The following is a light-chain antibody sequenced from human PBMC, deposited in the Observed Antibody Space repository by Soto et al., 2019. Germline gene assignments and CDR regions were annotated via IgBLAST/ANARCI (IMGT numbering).Light chain of an antibody. CDR1: SSDVGGYNY. CDR3: CSYTGSNNRV. CDR2: EVS. V-gene: IGLV2-8*01. J-gene: IGLJ3*02. Sequence: QSVLTQPPSASGSPGQSVTISCIGTSSDVGGYNYVSWYQQHPGKAPQLMIYEVSKRPSGVPDRFSGSKSGNTASLTVSGLQAEDEADYYCCSYTGSNNRVFGGGTKLTVL.